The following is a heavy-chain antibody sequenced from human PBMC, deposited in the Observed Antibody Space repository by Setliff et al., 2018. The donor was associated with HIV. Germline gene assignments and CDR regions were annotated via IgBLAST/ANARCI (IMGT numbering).Heavy chain of an antibody. CDR3: AKPVVHHYYYMDV. CDR2: ISSSSSYI. D-gene: IGHD3-16*02. CDR1: GFTFSSYS. J-gene: IGHJ6*03. V-gene: IGHV3-21*01. Sequence: PGGSLRLSCAASGFTFSSYSMNWVRQVPGKGLEWVSSISSSSSYIYYADSVKGRFTISRDNSQNTLYLQMNSLRPEDTAVYYCAKPVVHHYYYMDVWGKGTTVTVSS.